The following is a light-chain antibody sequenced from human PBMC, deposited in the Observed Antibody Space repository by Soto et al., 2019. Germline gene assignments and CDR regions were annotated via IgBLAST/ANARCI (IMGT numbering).Light chain of an antibody. CDR3: QQHGSGPWT. Sequence: EIVLTQSPDTLSLSPGERATLSCRASQSVSSNNLAWYQHKPGQPPRLLIDVASRRATGIPDRFSGSGSGSEFTLTITRLEPEDFAVYYCQQHGSGPWTFGQGTKVEIK. J-gene: IGKJ1*01. CDR2: VAS. CDR1: QSVSSNN. V-gene: IGKV3-20*01.